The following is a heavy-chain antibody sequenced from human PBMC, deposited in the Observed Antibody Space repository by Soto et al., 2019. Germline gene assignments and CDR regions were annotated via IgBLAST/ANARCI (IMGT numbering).Heavy chain of an antibody. CDR2: INNSGGST. Sequence: EVQLLESGGGLVQPGGSLRLSCAASGFTFSSYAMNWVRQAPGKGLEWVSAINNSGGSTYYADSVKGRFTISRDNSKXXXXXXXXXXXXXXXXXXXXXXXXXXXXXXXXXCYSTTPLDPWGQGTLVTVSS. J-gene: IGHJ5*02. D-gene: IGHD2-15*01. V-gene: IGHV3-23*01. CDR3: XXXXXXXXXXXXXCYSTTPLDP. CDR1: GFTFSSYA.